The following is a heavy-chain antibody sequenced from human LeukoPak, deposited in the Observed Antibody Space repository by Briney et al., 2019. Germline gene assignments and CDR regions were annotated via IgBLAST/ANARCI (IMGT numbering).Heavy chain of an antibody. Sequence: PSETLSLICAVYGGSFSGYYWSWIRQPPGKGLEWIGEINHSGSTNYNPSLKSRVTISVDTSKNQFSLKLSSVTAADTAVYYCARGSESGGDIPPYYFDYWGQGTLVTVSS. CDR3: ARGSESGGDIPPYYFDY. J-gene: IGHJ4*02. V-gene: IGHV4-34*01. CDR2: INHSGST. D-gene: IGHD2-21*02. CDR1: GGSFSGYY.